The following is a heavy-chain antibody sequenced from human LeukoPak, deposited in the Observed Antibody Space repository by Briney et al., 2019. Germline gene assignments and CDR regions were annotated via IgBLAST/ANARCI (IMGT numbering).Heavy chain of an antibody. V-gene: IGHV4-39*01. D-gene: IGHD3-22*01. J-gene: IGHJ4*02. Sequence: PSETLSLTCTVSGGSISSSSYHWGWIRQPPGKGLEWIGSIHYSGSTYYNPSLKSRVTISVDTSKNQLSLKLSSVTAADTAVYYCARGVPVYYYDSRYPKYYFDYWGQGTLVTVSS. CDR1: GGSISSSSYH. CDR3: ARGVPVYYYDSRYPKYYFDY. CDR2: IHYSGST.